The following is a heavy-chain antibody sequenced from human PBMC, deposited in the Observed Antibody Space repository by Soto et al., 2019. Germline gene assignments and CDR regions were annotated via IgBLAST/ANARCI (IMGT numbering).Heavy chain of an antibody. CDR1: GFTFSPYW. CDR2: INPDGSST. J-gene: IGHJ6*02. V-gene: IGHV3-74*01. Sequence: EVQLAESGGGLVQPGGSLRLSCAASGFTFSPYWMHWVRQAPGKGLVWVSRINPDGSSTDYADSVKGRFTISRDNAKNTLYMEMNSLRAEDTAVYYCGRGGSDSPRGMDVWGQATTVTVSS. CDR3: GRGGSDSPRGMDV. D-gene: IGHD6-19*01.